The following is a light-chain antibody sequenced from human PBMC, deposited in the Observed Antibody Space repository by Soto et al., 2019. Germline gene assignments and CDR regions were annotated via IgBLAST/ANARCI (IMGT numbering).Light chain of an antibody. CDR1: QSVSSN. J-gene: IGKJ2*01. Sequence: EIVMTQSPATLSVSAGERATLSCRASQSVSSNLAWYQKQPGQAPSLLMFGASTRASGIPARFSGSGSGTEFTLTISSLQSEDFAVYYRQQYDKWPYTFGQGTNLEIK. V-gene: IGKV3-15*01. CDR3: QQYDKWPYT. CDR2: GAS.